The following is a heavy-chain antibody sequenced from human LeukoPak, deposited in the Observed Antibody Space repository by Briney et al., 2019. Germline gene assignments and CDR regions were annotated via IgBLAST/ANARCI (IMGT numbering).Heavy chain of an antibody. CDR1: WFIVSLNY. Sequence: TGGSLTLSCAASWFIVSLNYMNWVRQAPGKGLEWVSILYSGSDTYYADSVKGRFTISRVSSTNMLFLHMTSMRAEDTAVYYCARVGDHFHWYLDLWGRGTLVTVSS. V-gene: IGHV3-53*01. D-gene: IGHD3-3*02. CDR2: LYSGSDT. J-gene: IGHJ2*01. CDR3: ARVGDHFHWYLDL.